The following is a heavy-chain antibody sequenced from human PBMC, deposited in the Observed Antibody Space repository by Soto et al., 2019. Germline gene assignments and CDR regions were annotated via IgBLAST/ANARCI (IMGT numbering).Heavy chain of an antibody. J-gene: IGHJ4*02. V-gene: IGHV1-3*01. D-gene: IGHD5-18*01. CDR2: INAGNGNT. CDR3: ARDPGYSYGYN. CDR1: GYTFISYA. Sequence: VQLVQSGAEVKKPGASVKVSCKASGYTFISYAMNWVRQAPGQRLEWMGWINAGNGNTKYSQKFQGRVTITRDTSASTGYMELSSLRSEDTAVYYCARDPGYSYGYNWGQGTLVTVSS.